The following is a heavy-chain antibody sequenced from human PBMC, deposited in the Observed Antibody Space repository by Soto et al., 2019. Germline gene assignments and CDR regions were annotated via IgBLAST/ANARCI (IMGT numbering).Heavy chain of an antibody. D-gene: IGHD6-13*01. CDR3: ARARSTAAGLFDY. CDR1: GFTVSSKY. V-gene: IGHV3-53*01. CDR2: IYSGGST. Sequence: PGGSLRLSCAASGFTVSSKYMTCVRQAPGKGLEWVPAIYSGGSTYYADSVKGRFTISRDNSKNTLYLQMNSLRAEDTAVYYCARARSTAAGLFDYWGLGTLVTVSS. J-gene: IGHJ4*02.